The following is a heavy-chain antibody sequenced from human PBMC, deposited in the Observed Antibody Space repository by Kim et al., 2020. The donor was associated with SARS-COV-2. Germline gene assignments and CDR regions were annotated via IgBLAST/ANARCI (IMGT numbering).Heavy chain of an antibody. J-gene: IGHJ3*02. CDR1: GGTFSSYA. CDR3: ARDEVAAAGAFDI. D-gene: IGHD6-13*01. V-gene: IGHV1-69*13. CDR2: IIPIFGTA. Sequence: SVKVSCKASGGTFSSYAISWVRQAPGQGLEWMGGIIPIFGTANYAQKFQGRVTITADESTSTAYMELSSLRSEDTAVYYCARDEVAAAGAFDIWGQGTMVTVSS.